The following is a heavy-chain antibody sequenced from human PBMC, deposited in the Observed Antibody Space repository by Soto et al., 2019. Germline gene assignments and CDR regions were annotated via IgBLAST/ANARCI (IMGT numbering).Heavy chain of an antibody. V-gene: IGHV1-69*02. D-gene: IGHD6-19*01. CDR3: ARSIQEGTGVAGPKDIWFDP. Sequence: QVQLVQSGAEVKRPGSSVKVSCQTSGGTFRTYTINWVRQAPGQGLEWMGRIIPILDVANYAQKFQARVTITAAKSTSTAHMELRSLRSEDTAVYSGARSIQEGTGVAGPKDIWFDPWGQGTLVTVSS. CDR1: GGTFRTYT. J-gene: IGHJ5*02. CDR2: IIPILDVA.